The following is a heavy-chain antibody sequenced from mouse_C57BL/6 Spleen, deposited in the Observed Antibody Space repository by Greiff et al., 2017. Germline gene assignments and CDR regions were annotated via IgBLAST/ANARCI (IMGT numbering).Heavy chain of an antibody. V-gene: IGHV1-9*01. D-gene: IGHD2-4*01. J-gene: IGHJ2*01. CDR2: ILPGSGST. Sequence: QVQLQQSGAELMKPGASVKLSCKATGYTFTGYWIAWVKQRPGHGLEWIGEILPGSGSTNYNEKFKGKATFTADTSSNTAYMQLSSLTTEDAAIYFCAKPYDDDGGDYFDYWGQGTTLTVSS. CDR3: AKPYDDDGGDYFDY. CDR1: GYTFTGYW.